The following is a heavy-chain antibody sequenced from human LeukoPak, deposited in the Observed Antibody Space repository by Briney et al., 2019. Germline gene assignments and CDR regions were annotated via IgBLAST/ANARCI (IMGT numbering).Heavy chain of an antibody. V-gene: IGHV4-31*03. CDR2: IYYSGST. J-gene: IGHJ4*02. CDR1: GGSISSGGYY. CDR3: ATSGVGQGIPFDY. D-gene: IGHD2-15*01. Sequence: PSETLSLTCTVSGGSISSGGYYWSWIRQHPGKGLEWIGYIYYSGSTYYNPSLKSRVTISVDTSKNQFSLKLSSVTAADTAVYYCATSGVGQGIPFDYWGQGTLVTVSS.